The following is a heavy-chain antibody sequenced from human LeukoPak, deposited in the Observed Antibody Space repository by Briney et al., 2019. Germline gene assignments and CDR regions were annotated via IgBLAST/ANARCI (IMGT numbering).Heavy chain of an antibody. CDR2: ISGSGGYT. J-gene: IGHJ6*03. V-gene: IGHV3-23*01. Sequence: GGSLRLSCAASGFSFSSYAMSWVRQAPGKGLEWVSAISGSGGYTYYADSVKGRFTISRDNSKNTLYLQMNSLRAEDTAVYYWAKDSTDRNSIRKYYYYYYMDVGGKGTPVTASS. D-gene: IGHD4-23*01. CDR3: AKDSTDRNSIRKYYYYYYMDV. CDR1: GFSFSSYA.